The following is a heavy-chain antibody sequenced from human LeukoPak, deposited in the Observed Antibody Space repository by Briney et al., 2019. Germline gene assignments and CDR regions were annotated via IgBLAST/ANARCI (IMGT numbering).Heavy chain of an antibody. D-gene: IGHD5-18*01. CDR3: ASAYSYGYDPYYFDY. CDR2: IYYSGST. V-gene: IGHV4-59*01. J-gene: IGHJ4*02. Sequence: SETLSLTCTVSGGSISSYYWSWIRQPPGKGLEWIGYIYYSGSTNYNPSLKSRVTISVDTSKNQFSLKLSSVTAADTAVYYCASAYSYGYDPYYFDYWGQGTLVTVSS. CDR1: GGSISSYY.